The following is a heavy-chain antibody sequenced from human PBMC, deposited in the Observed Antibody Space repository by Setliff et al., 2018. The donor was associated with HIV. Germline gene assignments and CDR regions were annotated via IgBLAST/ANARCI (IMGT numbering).Heavy chain of an antibody. V-gene: IGHV4-34*01. CDR1: GGSFSSYY. Sequence: SETLSLTCAVYGGSFSSYYWSWVRQPPGKGLEWIGEIYFNLQTNYNPAFKSRVSMGLDNAKHQFSLRLTSVTAADTAIYYCTRDWRAYGLMGSWGQGMLVTVS. CDR2: IYFNLQT. CDR3: TRDWRAYGLMGS. J-gene: IGHJ5*02. D-gene: IGHD4-17*01.